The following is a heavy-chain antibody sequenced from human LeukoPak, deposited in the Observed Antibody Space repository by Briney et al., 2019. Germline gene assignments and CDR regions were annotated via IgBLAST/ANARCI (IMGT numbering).Heavy chain of an antibody. CDR1: GFTFSDYY. CDR2: ISSSGSTI. V-gene: IGHV3-11*01. J-gene: IGHJ4*02. Sequence: GGCLTLSCAPSGFTFSDYYMRWIRPPAGRGLEWVSYISSSGSTIYYADSVKGRFTISRDNAKNSLYLQMHSLRAEDTAVYYCARAYCGGDCYADYWGQGTLVTVSS. CDR3: ARAYCGGDCYADY. D-gene: IGHD2-21*02.